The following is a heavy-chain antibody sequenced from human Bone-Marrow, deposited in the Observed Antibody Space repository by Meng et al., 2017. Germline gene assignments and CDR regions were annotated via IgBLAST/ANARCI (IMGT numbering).Heavy chain of an antibody. CDR3: ARRNGGSSNFDY. J-gene: IGHJ4*02. CDR2: IYYRGTT. Sequence: QLQLHGAGPGLVKPSETLSLICIGSGVSIATNNYDWGWIRSPPGKGLELIGNIYYRGTTYYNPSLKSRVTISLDTSKNQFSLILGSVTAADTAVYYCARRNGGSSNFDYWGQGSLVTVSS. D-gene: IGHD2-15*01. CDR1: GVSIATNNYD. V-gene: IGHV4-39*07.